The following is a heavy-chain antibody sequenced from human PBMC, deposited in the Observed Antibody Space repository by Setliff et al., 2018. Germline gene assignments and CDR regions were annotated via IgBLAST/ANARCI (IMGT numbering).Heavy chain of an antibody. Sequence: ASVKVSCKASGYTFTAYYIHWVRQAPGQGLGWMGWINPNAGNINYIQKFQGRVTMTRDTSISTAYMELRRLKSDDTAVYYCARGEHIVSGDFYHYIDVWGKGTTVTVS. V-gene: IGHV1-2*02. CDR1: GYTFTAYY. CDR3: ARGEHIVSGDFYHYIDV. J-gene: IGHJ6*03. CDR2: INPNAGNI. D-gene: IGHD2-15*01.